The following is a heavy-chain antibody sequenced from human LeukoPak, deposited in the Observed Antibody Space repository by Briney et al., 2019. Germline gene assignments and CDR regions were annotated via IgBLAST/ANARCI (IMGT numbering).Heavy chain of an antibody. CDR3: ARAYCSSTSCYNARWFDH. D-gene: IGHD2-2*02. Sequence: ASVKVSCKASGYTFTCYYMQWVRQAPGQGREGMGWINPKSGGTNNAQKFQGRVTMTRDTSISTAYMELRRLRSDDTAVYYCARAYCSSTSCYNARWFDHWGQGTLVTVSS. CDR2: INPKSGGT. CDR1: GYTFTCYY. V-gene: IGHV1-2*02. J-gene: IGHJ5*02.